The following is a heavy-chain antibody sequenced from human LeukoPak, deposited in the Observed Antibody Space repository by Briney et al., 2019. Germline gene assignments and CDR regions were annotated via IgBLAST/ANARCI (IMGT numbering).Heavy chain of an antibody. CDR3: ARHSYSGSYYYYMDV. V-gene: IGHV4-34*01. D-gene: IGHD1-26*01. CDR2: INHSGST. Sequence: PSETLSLTCAAYGGSFSGYYWSWIRQPPGKELEWIGEINHSGSTNYNPSLKSRVTISVDTSKNQFSLKLSSVTAANTAVYYCARHSYSGSYYYYMDVWGKGTTVTISS. CDR1: GGSFSGYY. J-gene: IGHJ6*03.